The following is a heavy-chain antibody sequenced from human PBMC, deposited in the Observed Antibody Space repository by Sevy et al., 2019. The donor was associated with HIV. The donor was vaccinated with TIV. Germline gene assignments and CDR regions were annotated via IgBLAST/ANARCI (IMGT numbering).Heavy chain of an antibody. J-gene: IGHJ6*02. CDR2: IYYSGST. V-gene: IGHV4-61*01. CDR3: ARGDSSPSLLADYYYGMDV. D-gene: IGHD6-6*01. Sequence: SETLSRTCTVSGGSVSSGSYYWSWIRQPPGKGLEWIGYIYYSGSTNYNPSLKSRVTISVDTSKNQFSLKLSSVIAADTAVYYCARGDSSPSLLADYYYGMDVWGQGTTLTVSS. CDR1: GGSVSSGSYY.